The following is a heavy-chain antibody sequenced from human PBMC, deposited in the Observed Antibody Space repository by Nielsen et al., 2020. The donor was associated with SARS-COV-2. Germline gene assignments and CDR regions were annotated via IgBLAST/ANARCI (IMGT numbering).Heavy chain of an antibody. J-gene: IGHJ6*02. CDR1: GFTFSSYA. V-gene: IGHV3-23*01. CDR2: ISGSGGST. Sequence: GESLKISCAASGFTFSSYAMSWVRQALGKGLEWVSAISGSGGSTYYADSVKGRFTISRDNSKNTLYLQMNSLRAEDTAVYYCAPERTMMGGLDYYGMDVWGQGTTVTVSS. CDR3: APERTMMGGLDYYGMDV. D-gene: IGHD3-22*01.